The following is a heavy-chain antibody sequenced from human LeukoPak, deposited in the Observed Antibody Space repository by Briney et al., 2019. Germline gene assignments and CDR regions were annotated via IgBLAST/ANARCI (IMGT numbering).Heavy chain of an antibody. D-gene: IGHD2-2*01. Sequence: SETLSLTCTVSGGSISNYYWSWIRQPPGKGLEWIGYISYSGSTNYNPSLRSRVAISEDTSRNQFSLRLNSVTAADTAVYYCARGPYQLPGFYYYYGMDVWGQGTTVTVSS. CDR1: GGSISNYY. CDR2: ISYSGST. CDR3: ARGPYQLPGFYYYYGMDV. V-gene: IGHV4-59*08. J-gene: IGHJ6*02.